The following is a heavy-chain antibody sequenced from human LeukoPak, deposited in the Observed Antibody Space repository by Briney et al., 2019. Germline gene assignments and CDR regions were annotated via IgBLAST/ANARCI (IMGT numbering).Heavy chain of an antibody. J-gene: IGHJ5*02. D-gene: IGHD2-2*01. Sequence: ASVKVSCKASGYTFTGYYMHWVRQAPGQGLEWMGWINPNSGGTNYTQKFQGRVTMTRDTSISTAYMELSRLRSDDTAVYYCARDRSPPIVVVPAAIPRWFDPWGQGTLVTVSS. CDR2: INPNSGGT. V-gene: IGHV1-2*02. CDR1: GYTFTGYY. CDR3: ARDRSPPIVVVPAAIPRWFDP.